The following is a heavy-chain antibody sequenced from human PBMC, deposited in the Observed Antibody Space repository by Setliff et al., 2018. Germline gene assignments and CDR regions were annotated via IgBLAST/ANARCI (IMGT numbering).Heavy chain of an antibody. V-gene: IGHV4-59*11. CDR2: IYYSGST. CDR1: GGSISSHY. CDR3: ARAVSYYDFWSGYYSDGWFDP. D-gene: IGHD3-3*01. J-gene: IGHJ5*02. Sequence: SETLSLTCTVSGGSISSHYWSWIRQPPGKGLEWIGYIYYSGSTNYNPSLKSRVTISVDTSKNQFSLKLSSVTAADTAVYYCARAVSYYDFWSGYYSDGWFDPWGQGTLVTVS.